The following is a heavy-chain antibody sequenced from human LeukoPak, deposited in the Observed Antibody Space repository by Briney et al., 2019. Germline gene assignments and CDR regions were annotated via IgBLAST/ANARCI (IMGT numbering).Heavy chain of an antibody. Sequence: PGGSLRLTCAASGLTFSSHWMHGVRQAPGKGLEYVSAISSNGGSTYYADSVKGRFTISRDNPKNTLYLQMNSLRAEDTAVYYCAKFEPGIAAAGSDYWGRGTLVTVSS. CDR1: GLTFSSHW. D-gene: IGHD6-13*01. V-gene: IGHV3-64*04. J-gene: IGHJ4*02. CDR3: AKFEPGIAAAGSDY. CDR2: ISSNGGST.